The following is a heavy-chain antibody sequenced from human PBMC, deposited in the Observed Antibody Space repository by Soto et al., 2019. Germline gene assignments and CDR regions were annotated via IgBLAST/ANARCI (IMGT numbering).Heavy chain of an antibody. CDR3: AREAAMASYYDFWSGYYDGVSDYYCLYV. V-gene: IGHV4-59*01. CDR1: GGSISSYY. D-gene: IGHD3-3*01. CDR2: IYYSGST. Sequence: SETLSLTCTVSGGSISSYYWSWIRQPPGKGLEWIGYIYYSGSTNYNPSLKSRVTISVDTSKNQFSLKLSSVTAADTAVYYCAREAAMASYYDFWSGYYDGVSDYYCLYVWGQGTTVTVS. J-gene: IGHJ6*02.